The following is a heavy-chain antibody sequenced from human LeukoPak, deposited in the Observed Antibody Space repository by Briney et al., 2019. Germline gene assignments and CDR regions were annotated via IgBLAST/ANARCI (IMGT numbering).Heavy chain of an antibody. CDR1: GGSISSSTYF. J-gene: IGHJ4*02. V-gene: IGHV4-39*07. CDR3: ARDLGYTYGSSVGD. Sequence: SETLSLTCTVSGGSISSSTYFWGWIRQPPGKGLEWIGTIYYSGSTYYNPSLKSRVTISLDTSKNQFSLKLSSVTAADTAVYYCARDLGYTYGSSVGDWGQGTLVTVSS. D-gene: IGHD5-18*01. CDR2: IYYSGST.